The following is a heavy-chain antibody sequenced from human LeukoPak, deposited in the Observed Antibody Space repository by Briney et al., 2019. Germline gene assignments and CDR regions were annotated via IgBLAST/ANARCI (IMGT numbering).Heavy chain of an antibody. J-gene: IGHJ4*02. D-gene: IGHD5-18*01. CDR2: IHAADGST. Sequence: ASVKVSCKASGFTFIDHAMHWGRQAPGQRPEWMGWIHAADGSTKVSQKFQDRVTITRDTSASTLYMELSSLRSEDAAVYYCARERTAGYGKARFDYWGQGTLVTVSS. CDR3: ARERTAGYGKARFDY. V-gene: IGHV1-3*01. CDR1: GFTFIDHA.